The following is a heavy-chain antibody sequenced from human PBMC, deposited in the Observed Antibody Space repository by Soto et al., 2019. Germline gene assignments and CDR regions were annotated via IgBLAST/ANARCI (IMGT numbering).Heavy chain of an antibody. D-gene: IGHD1-20*01. CDR1: GFTFSAYW. V-gene: IGHV3-7*01. CDR2: IKHDGSEK. J-gene: IGHJ6*02. Sequence: GGSLRLSCAASGFTFSAYWMSWVRQTPGKGLEWVANIKHDGSEKYYVDSVKGRFTISRDNAKNSLFLEMNSLRAEDTAVFYCAIITRGFSMDVWGQGTTVTVS. CDR3: AIITRGFSMDV.